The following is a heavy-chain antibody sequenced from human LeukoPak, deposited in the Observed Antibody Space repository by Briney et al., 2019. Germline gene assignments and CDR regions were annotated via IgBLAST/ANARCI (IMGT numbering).Heavy chain of an antibody. CDR3: TKTEYCSPTSCKYASF. Sequence: GGSLRLSCAASGFTFSSYAMSWVRRAPGKGLEWVSAISGSGGSTYYADSVKGRFTISRDNSKNTLYLQMNSLRAEDTAVYYCTKTEYCSPTSCKYASFWGQGTMVTVSS. J-gene: IGHJ3*01. CDR2: ISGSGGST. D-gene: IGHD2-2*01. V-gene: IGHV3-23*01. CDR1: GFTFSSYA.